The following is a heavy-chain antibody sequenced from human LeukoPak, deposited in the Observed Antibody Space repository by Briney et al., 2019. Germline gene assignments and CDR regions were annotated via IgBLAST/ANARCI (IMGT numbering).Heavy chain of an antibody. CDR1: GGSFSGYY. J-gene: IGHJ5*02. CDR2: INHSGST. Sequence: ASETLSLTCAVYGGSFSGYYWSWIRQPPGKGLEWIGEINHSGSTNYNPSLKSRVTISVDTSKNQFSLKLSSVTAADTAVYYCARVRLGFDPWGQGTLVTVSS. V-gene: IGHV4-34*01. D-gene: IGHD2-21*01. CDR3: ARVRLGFDP.